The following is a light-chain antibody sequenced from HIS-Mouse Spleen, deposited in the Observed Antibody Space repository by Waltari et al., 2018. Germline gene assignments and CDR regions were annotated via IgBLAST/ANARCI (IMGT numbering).Light chain of an antibody. Sequence: EIVMTQSPATLSVSPGERATLSCRASQSVSSNLAWYQQKPGQASRLLISCASTRATGSPARFSGRGSGTEFTLTISSLQSEDFAVYYCQQYNNWRTFGQGTKVEIK. CDR1: QSVSSN. CDR3: QQYNNWRT. V-gene: IGKV3-15*01. CDR2: CAS. J-gene: IGKJ1*01.